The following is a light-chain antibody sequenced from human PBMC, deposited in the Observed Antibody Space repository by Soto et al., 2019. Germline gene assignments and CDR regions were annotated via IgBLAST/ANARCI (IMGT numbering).Light chain of an antibody. CDR2: GAS. V-gene: IGKV3-15*01. J-gene: IGKJ1*01. Sequence: EIVMTQSPATLSVSPGERATLTCRASQSVNSYLGWYQQKPGQAPRLLISGASTRATGIPARFSGSGSGTEFTLTISSLQSEDFAVYYCQQYNNCTWTFGQGTKVESK. CDR1: QSVNSY. CDR3: QQYNNCTWT.